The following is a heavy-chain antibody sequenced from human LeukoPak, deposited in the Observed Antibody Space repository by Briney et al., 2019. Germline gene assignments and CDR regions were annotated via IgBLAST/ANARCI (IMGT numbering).Heavy chain of an antibody. Sequence: ASVKVSCKASGYTFTSCYMHWVRQAPGQGLEWMGIINPSGGSTSCAQKFQGRVTMTRDMSTSTVYMELSSLRSEDTAVYYCARAGPYGNYYYYYMDVWGKGTTVTVSS. V-gene: IGHV1-46*01. CDR3: ARAGPYGNYYYYYMDV. CDR1: GYTFTSCY. J-gene: IGHJ6*03. CDR2: INPSGGST. D-gene: IGHD4-17*01.